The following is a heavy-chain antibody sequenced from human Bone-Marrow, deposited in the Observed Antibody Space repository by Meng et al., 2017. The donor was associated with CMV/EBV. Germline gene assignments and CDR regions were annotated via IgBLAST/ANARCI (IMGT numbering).Heavy chain of an antibody. CDR3: AKGAADIVVVPAAINYFDY. J-gene: IGHJ4*02. D-gene: IGHD2-2*02. Sequence: GGSLRLSCATSGFTFTYYAMHWVRQAPGKGLEWVAIIWYDASNKYYADSVKGRFTISRDNSKNTLYLQMNSLRAEDTAVYFCAKGAADIVVVPAAINYFDYWGQGTLVTVSS. CDR2: IWYDASNK. CDR1: GFTFTYYA. V-gene: IGHV3-33*06.